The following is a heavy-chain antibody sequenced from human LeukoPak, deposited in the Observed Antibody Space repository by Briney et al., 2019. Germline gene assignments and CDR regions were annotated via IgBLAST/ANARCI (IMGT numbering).Heavy chain of an antibody. CDR3: ARNYYAPDYYYMDV. D-gene: IGHD1-26*01. J-gene: IGHJ6*03. CDR2: ISYNGGST. CDR1: GFTFSNYA. Sequence: GGSLRLSCAASGFTFSNYAMHWVRQAPGKGLEYVSAISYNGGSTYYANSVKGRFTISRDNSKNTLYLQMGSLRTEDMAVYYCARNYYAPDYYYMDVWGKGTTVTISS. V-gene: IGHV3-64*01.